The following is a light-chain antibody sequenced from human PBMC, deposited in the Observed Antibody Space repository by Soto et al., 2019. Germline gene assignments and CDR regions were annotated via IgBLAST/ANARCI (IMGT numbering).Light chain of an antibody. CDR3: SSYTSSSNYV. CDR2: EVS. J-gene: IGLJ1*01. V-gene: IGLV2-14*01. CDR1: SSDVGGYNY. Sequence: QSVLTQPASVSGSPGQSITISCTGTSSDVGGYNYVSWYQQHPGKAPKLMIYEVSNRPSGVSNRFSGSKSGNTASLTIPGLQAEDEADYYCSSYTSSSNYVLGNGTKVT.